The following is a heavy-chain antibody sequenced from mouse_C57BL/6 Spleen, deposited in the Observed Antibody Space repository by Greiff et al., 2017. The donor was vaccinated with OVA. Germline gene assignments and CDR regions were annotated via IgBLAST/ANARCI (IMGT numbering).Heavy chain of an antibody. CDR1: GYTFTSYW. Sequence: QVQLQQPGTELVKPGASVKLSCKASGYTFTSYWMHWVKQRPGQGLEWIGNINPSNGGTNYNEKFKSKATLTVDKSSSTAYMQLSSLTSEDAAVYYGAREEVVEEGWYFDYWGQGTTLTVSS. V-gene: IGHV1-53*01. CDR3: AREEVVEEGWYFDY. CDR2: INPSNGGT. J-gene: IGHJ2*01. D-gene: IGHD1-1*01.